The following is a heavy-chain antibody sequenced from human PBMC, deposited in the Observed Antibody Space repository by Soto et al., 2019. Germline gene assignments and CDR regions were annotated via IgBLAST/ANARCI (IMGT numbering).Heavy chain of an antibody. CDR3: ARGDTALSYWYFAL. Sequence: EVQLVQSGAEVKKPGESLRISCKGSGYSFTSHWLSWVRQMPGKCLEWMGRIDPSDSYTSYSPSFQGHVTISADKSISTVYLQWSSLKASDTATYYCARGDTALSYWYFALWGRGTLVTVSS. CDR1: GYSFTSHW. CDR2: IDPSDSYT. V-gene: IGHV5-10-1*01. D-gene: IGHD5-18*01. J-gene: IGHJ2*01.